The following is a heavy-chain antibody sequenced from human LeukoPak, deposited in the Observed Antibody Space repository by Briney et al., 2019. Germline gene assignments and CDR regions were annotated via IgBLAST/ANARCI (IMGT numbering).Heavy chain of an antibody. D-gene: IGHD6-19*01. CDR2: IYPGDSDT. CDR3: ARRGIAVAGTHWYFDL. V-gene: IGHV5-51*01. J-gene: IGHJ2*01. CDR1: GYSFTSYW. Sequence: GESLKISCKGSGYSFTSYWIGWVRQMPGKGLEWMGFIYPGDSDTRYSPSFQGQVTISADKSISTAYLQWSSLKASDTAMYYCARRGIAVAGTHWYFDLWGRGTLVTVSS.